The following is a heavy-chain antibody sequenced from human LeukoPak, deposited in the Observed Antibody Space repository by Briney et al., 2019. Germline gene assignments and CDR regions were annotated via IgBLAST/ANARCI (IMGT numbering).Heavy chain of an antibody. J-gene: IGHJ4*02. CDR3: ARGPYRLGYCSGGSCYYFDY. Sequence: SETLSLTCAVYGGSFSGYYRSWIRQPPGKGLEWIGEINHSGSTNYNPSLKSRVTISVDTPKNQFSLKLSSVTAADTAVYYCARGPYRLGYCSGGSCYYFDYWGQGTLVTVSS. CDR1: GGSFSGYY. V-gene: IGHV4-34*01. CDR2: INHSGST. D-gene: IGHD2-15*01.